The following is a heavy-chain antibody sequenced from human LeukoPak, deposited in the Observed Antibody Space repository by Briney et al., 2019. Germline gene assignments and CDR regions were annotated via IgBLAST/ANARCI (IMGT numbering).Heavy chain of an antibody. D-gene: IGHD3-10*01. CDR1: GYTFTSYD. Sequence: VASVKVSCKAPGYTFTSYDINWVRQATGQGLEWMGWMNPNSGNTGYAQKFQGRVTMIRNTSISTAYMELSGLRSEDTAVYYCAREREFDAFDIWGQGTMVTVSS. CDR2: MNPNSGNT. J-gene: IGHJ3*02. V-gene: IGHV1-8*01. CDR3: AREREFDAFDI.